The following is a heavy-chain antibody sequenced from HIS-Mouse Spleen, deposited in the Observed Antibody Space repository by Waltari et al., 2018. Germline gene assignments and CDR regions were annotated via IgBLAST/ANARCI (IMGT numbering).Heavy chain of an antibody. J-gene: IGHJ4*02. CDR1: GYTFTSYD. V-gene: IGHV1-8*01. CDR3: ARVYYDFWSGYYY. Sequence: QVQLVQSGAEVTKPGASVTVSCKASGYTFTSYDIHWVRQATGQGLEWMGWMNHNSGNTGYAQKVQGRVTMTRNTSISTAYMELSSLGSEDTAVYYCARVYYDFWSGYYYWGQGTLVTVSS. D-gene: IGHD3-3*01. CDR2: MNHNSGNT.